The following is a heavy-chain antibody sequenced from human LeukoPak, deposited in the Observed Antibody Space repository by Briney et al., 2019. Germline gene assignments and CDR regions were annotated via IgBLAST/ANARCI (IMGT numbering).Heavy chain of an antibody. V-gene: IGHV1-69*05. Sequence: SVKVSCKASGGTFSSYAISWVRQAPGQGLEWMGGIIPIFGTANYAQKFQGRVTITTDESTSTAYMELSSLRSEDTAVYYCARGDIVVVPAAIGYYYYYMDVWGKGTTVTVSS. J-gene: IGHJ6*03. CDR2: IIPIFGTA. D-gene: IGHD2-2*02. CDR1: GGTFSSYA. CDR3: ARGDIVVVPAAIGYYYYYMDV.